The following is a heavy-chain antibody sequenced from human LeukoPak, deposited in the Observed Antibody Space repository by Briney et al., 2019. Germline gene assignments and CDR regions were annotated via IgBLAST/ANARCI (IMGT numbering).Heavy chain of an antibody. V-gene: IGHV3-30*04. J-gene: IGHJ6*02. CDR2: ISYDGRNK. Sequence: QSGGSLSLSSAASGLTFNSYSMHWVSQAPSKGLGWVAFISYDGRNKYYADSVKGRFTISRDNSKNTLYLQMNSLRAEDTAVYYCAGAYYDFWSGPAAHYYYYYGMDVWGQGTTVTVSS. CDR3: AGAYYDFWSGPAAHYYYYYGMDV. D-gene: IGHD3-3*01. CDR1: GLTFNSYS.